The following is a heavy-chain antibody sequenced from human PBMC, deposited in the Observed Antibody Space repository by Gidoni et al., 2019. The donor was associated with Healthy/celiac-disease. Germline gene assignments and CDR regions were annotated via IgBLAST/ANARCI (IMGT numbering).Heavy chain of an antibody. Sequence: GRFTISRDNAKNSLYLQMNSLRAEDTAVYYCARDFLGGRYVGNAHFDYWGQGTLVTVSS. V-gene: IGHV3-11*06. D-gene: IGHD1-26*01. CDR3: ARDFLGGRYVGNAHFDY. J-gene: IGHJ4*02.